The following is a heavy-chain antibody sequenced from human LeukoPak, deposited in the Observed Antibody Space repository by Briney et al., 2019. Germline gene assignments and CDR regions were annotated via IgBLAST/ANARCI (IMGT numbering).Heavy chain of an antibody. J-gene: IGHJ4*02. CDR3: ARDPPKYSSSSQADY. D-gene: IGHD6-6*01. CDR1: GFIFTDYW. CDR2: ISSSSSYI. V-gene: IGHV3-21*01. Sequence: PGGSLRLSCAASGFIFTDYWMHWVRQAPGKGLEWVSSISSSSSYIYYADSVKGRFTISRDNAKNSLYLQMNSLRAEDTAVYYCARDPPKYSSSSQADYWGQGTLVTVSS.